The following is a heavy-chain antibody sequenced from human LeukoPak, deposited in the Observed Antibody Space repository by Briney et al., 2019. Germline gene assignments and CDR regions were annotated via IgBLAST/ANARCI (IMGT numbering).Heavy chain of an antibody. CDR2: INPNSGGT. Sequence: ASVKVSCKASGYTFTGYYMHWVRQAPGQGLEWMGWINPNSGGTNYAQKFQGRVTMTRDTSISTDYMELSRLRSDDTAVYYCAREGKPYYDFWSGHPNYNWFDPWGQGTLVTVSS. J-gene: IGHJ5*02. CDR3: AREGKPYYDFWSGHPNYNWFDP. CDR1: GYTFTGYY. V-gene: IGHV1-2*02. D-gene: IGHD3-3*01.